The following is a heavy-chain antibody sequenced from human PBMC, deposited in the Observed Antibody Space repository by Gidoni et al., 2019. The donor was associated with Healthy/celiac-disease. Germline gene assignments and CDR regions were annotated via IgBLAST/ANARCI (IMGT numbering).Heavy chain of an antibody. V-gene: IGHV3-9*01. D-gene: IGHD1-26*01. CDR1: GFTFDDYA. J-gene: IGHJ4*02. Sequence: EVQLVESGGGLVQPGRSLRLSCAASGFTFDDYAMHWVRQAPGKGLEWVSGISWNSGSIGYADSVKGRFTISRDNAKNSLYLQMNSLRAEDTALYYCAILHLWGVGATDFDYRGQGTLVTVSS. CDR2: ISWNSGSI. CDR3: AILHLWGVGATDFDY.